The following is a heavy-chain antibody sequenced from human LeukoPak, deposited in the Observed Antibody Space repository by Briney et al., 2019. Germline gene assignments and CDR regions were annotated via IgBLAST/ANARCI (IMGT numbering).Heavy chain of an antibody. D-gene: IGHD5-12*01. V-gene: IGHV1-2*02. CDR2: INPNSGGT. Sequence: ASVKVSCKASGYTFTGYYMHWVRQAPGQGLEWMGWINPNSGGTNYAQKFQGRVTMTRDTSISTAYMELSRLRSDDTAVYYCARSIGYSGYYHFDYWGQGTLVTVSS. J-gene: IGHJ4*02. CDR1: GYTFTGYY. CDR3: ARSIGYSGYYHFDY.